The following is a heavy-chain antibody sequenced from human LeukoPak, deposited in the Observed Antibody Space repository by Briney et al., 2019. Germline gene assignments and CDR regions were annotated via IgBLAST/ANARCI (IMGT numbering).Heavy chain of an antibody. CDR3: ARAIVVVTATLNDAFDI. Sequence: SETLSLTCTVSGGSISSSSYYWGWIRQPPGKGLAWIGIIYYSGSTYYNPSLESRVTMSVDTSKKQFSLKLSSVTAADTAVYYCARAIVVVTATLNDAFDIWGQGTMVTVSS. D-gene: IGHD2-21*02. CDR2: IYYSGST. J-gene: IGHJ3*02. V-gene: IGHV4-39*01. CDR1: GGSISSSSYY.